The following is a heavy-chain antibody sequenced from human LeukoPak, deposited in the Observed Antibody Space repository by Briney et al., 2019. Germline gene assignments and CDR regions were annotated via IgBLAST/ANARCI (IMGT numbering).Heavy chain of an antibody. J-gene: IGHJ1*01. CDR3: AKVPNYAVAGTEYFQH. Sequence: GGSLRLSCAASGFTFSSYAMSWVRQAPGKGLEWVSAIGGSGVNTYYADSAKGRFTISRDNSKNTLYLQMNSLRAEDTAVYYCAKVPNYAVAGTEYFQHWGQSTLVTVSS. CDR2: IGGSGVNT. D-gene: IGHD6-19*01. V-gene: IGHV3-23*01. CDR1: GFTFSSYA.